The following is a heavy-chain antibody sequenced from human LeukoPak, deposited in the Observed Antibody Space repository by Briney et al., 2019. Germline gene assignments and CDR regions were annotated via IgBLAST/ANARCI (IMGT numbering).Heavy chain of an antibody. CDR3: ARSSRVTSDAFDI. CDR1: GFTFSSYS. Sequence: GGSLRLSCAASGFTFSSYSMNWVRQAPGEGLEWVSSISSSSSYIYYADSVKGRFTISRDNAKNSLYLQMNSLRAEDTAVYYCARSSRVTSDAFDIWGQGTMVTVSS. J-gene: IGHJ3*02. CDR2: ISSSSSYI. V-gene: IGHV3-21*01. D-gene: IGHD2-21*02.